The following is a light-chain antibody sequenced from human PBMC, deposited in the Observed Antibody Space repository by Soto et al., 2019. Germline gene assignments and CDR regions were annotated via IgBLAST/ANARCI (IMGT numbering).Light chain of an antibody. CDR1: SSDVGGYNY. J-gene: IGLJ2*01. Sequence: QSALTQPASVSGSPGQSITISCTGTSSDVGGYNYVSWYQQHPGKAPKLMIYDVGNRPSGVSNRFSGSKSGNTASLTISGLQAEDEADYYCCSYAGSYTVVFGGGTKLTVL. CDR2: DVG. CDR3: CSYAGSYTVV. V-gene: IGLV2-14*01.